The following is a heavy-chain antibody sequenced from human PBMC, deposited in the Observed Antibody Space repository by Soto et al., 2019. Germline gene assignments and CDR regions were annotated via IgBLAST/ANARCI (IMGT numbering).Heavy chain of an antibody. CDR2: IIPIFGTA. D-gene: IGHD2-15*01. Sequence: QVQLVQSGAEVKKPGSSVKVSCKASGGTFSSYAISWVRQAPGQGLAWMGGIIPIFGTANYAQKFQGRVTITADESTSTAYMELSSLRSEDTAVYYCARVVYCSGGSCYFGFDYWGQGTLVTVSS. V-gene: IGHV1-69*01. J-gene: IGHJ4*02. CDR3: ARVVYCSGGSCYFGFDY. CDR1: GGTFSSYA.